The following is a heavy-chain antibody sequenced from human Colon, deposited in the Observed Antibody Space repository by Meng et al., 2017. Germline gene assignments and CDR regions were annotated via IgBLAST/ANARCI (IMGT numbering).Heavy chain of an antibody. V-gene: IGHV4-30-4*01. CDR1: GGSISSGDYY. Sequence: QVQRPESGPGLGQPSQTLSLTCTVSGGSISSGDYYWSWIRQPPGKGLEWIGYIYYSGSTYSNASLKSRVTISIDRSKNQFSLKLSSVTAADTAVYYCARDRKHYGERGWFDPWGQGTLVTVSS. D-gene: IGHD4-17*01. CDR2: IYYSGST. J-gene: IGHJ5*02. CDR3: ARDRKHYGERGWFDP.